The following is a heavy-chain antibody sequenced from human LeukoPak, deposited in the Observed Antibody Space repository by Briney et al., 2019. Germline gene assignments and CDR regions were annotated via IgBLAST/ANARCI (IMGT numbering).Heavy chain of an antibody. CDR2: ISSNGGST. CDR3: AGGPGVTYYYYYYMDV. D-gene: IGHD2-21*02. V-gene: IGHV3-64*01. Sequence: PGGSLRLSCAASGFTFNSYAMHWVRQAPGKGLEYISAISSNGGSTYYANSVKGRFTISRDNSKNTLYLQMGSLRAEDMAVYYCAGGPGVTYYYYYYMDVWGKGTTVTVSS. CDR1: GFTFNSYA. J-gene: IGHJ6*03.